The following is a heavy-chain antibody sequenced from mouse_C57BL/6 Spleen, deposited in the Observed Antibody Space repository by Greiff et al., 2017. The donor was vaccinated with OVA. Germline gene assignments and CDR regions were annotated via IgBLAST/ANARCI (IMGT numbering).Heavy chain of an antibody. Sequence: EVQLVESGPGLVKPSQSLSLTCSVTGYSITSVYYWNWIRQFPGNKLEWMGYISYDGSNNYNPSLKNRISITRDTSKNQFFLKLNSVTTEDTATYYCAREGFPLLFDVWGTGTTVTVSS. J-gene: IGHJ1*03. CDR3: AREGFPLLFDV. V-gene: IGHV3-6*01. CDR2: ISYDGSN. CDR1: GYSITSVYY.